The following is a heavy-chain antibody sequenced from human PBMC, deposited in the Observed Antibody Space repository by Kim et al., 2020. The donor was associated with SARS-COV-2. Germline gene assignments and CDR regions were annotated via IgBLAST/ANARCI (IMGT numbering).Heavy chain of an antibody. CDR1: GGSMSSYY. CDR2: AYYTGYA. D-gene: IGHD1-26*01. CDR3: ARQSSGNYLDP. J-gene: IGHJ5*02. V-gene: IGHV4-59*08. Sequence: SETLSLTCSVSGGSMSSYYWAWMRQSPGRGLEWIAYAYYTGYAKYNPSLESRSAISVDTAKNQFSLRLTSVTAADTAVYYCARQSSGNYLDPWGRGTLVTVSS.